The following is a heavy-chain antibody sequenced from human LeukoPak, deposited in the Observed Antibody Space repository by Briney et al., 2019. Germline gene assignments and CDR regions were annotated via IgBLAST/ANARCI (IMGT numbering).Heavy chain of an antibody. Sequence: GGSLRLSCAASGFTFSSYDMHWVRQAPGKGLEWVAFLRYDGSYKYEYSVKGRFTISRDNSKNTLYLQMNSLRAEDTAVYYCARILDSAWGELGYWGQGTLVTVSS. D-gene: IGHD6-19*01. CDR2: LRYDGSYK. CDR3: ARILDSAWGELGY. V-gene: IGHV3-30*02. CDR1: GFTFSSYD. J-gene: IGHJ4*02.